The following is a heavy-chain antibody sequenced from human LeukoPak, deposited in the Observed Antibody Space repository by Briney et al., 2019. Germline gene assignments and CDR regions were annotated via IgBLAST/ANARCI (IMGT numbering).Heavy chain of an antibody. Sequence: GGSLRLSCAASGFTFSSYSMNWVRQAPGKGLEWVSYISSSSSTIYYADSVKGRFTISRDNAKNSLYLQMNSLRAEDTAVYYCARDRESPGTSYYYYYMDVWGQGTLVTVSS. CDR1: GFTFSSYS. J-gene: IGHJ6*03. CDR2: ISSSSSTI. CDR3: ARDRESPGTSYYYYYMDV. D-gene: IGHD1-1*01. V-gene: IGHV3-48*04.